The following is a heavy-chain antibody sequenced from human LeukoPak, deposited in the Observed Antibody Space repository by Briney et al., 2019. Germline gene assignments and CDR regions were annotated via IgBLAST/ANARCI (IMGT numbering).Heavy chain of an antibody. D-gene: IGHD4-17*01. V-gene: IGHV4-59*11. CDR1: GRSFSSHY. CDR2: ISYIGST. CDR3: ARVPTTVTKGLDI. J-gene: IGHJ3*02. Sequence: SEPLSLTCTVPGRSFSSHYWSWLRQPPGKGLEWIGYISYIGSTNYHPSLKSRVTISVDPSKNQFSLKLSSVTAADTAVYYCARVPTTVTKGLDIWGQGTKVTVSS.